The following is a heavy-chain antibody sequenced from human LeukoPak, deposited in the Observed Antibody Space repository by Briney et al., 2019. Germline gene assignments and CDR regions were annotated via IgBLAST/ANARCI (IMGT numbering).Heavy chain of an antibody. CDR3: ARPARVGAFDY. Sequence: ASVKVSCKASGYTFTSYGISWVRQAPGQRLEWMGWINAGNGNTKYSQKFQGRVTITRDTSASTAYMELSSLRSEDTAVYYCARPARVGAFDYWGQGTLVTVSS. CDR1: GYTFTSYG. V-gene: IGHV1-3*01. D-gene: IGHD3-10*01. J-gene: IGHJ4*02. CDR2: INAGNGNT.